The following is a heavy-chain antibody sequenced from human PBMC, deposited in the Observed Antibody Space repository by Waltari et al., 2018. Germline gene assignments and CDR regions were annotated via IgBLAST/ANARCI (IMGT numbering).Heavy chain of an antibody. CDR1: GGSISSGGYY. CDR3: ARSPTYDFWSNNWFDP. CDR2: IYYSGRT. D-gene: IGHD3-3*01. V-gene: IGHV4-31*03. Sequence: QVQLQESGPGLVKPSQTLSLTCTVSGGSISSGGYYWSWIRQHPGKGLEWIGYIYYSGRTDYNPSLKSRVTRSVDTSKNQFSLKLSSVTAADTAVYYCARSPTYDFWSNNWFDPWGQGTLVTVSS. J-gene: IGHJ5*02.